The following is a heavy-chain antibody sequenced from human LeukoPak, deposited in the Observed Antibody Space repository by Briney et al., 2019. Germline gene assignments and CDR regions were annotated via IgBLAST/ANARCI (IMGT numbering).Heavy chain of an antibody. D-gene: IGHD2-2*01. Sequence: SETLSLTCTVSGGSISSSSYYWGWIRQPPGKGLEWIGSIYYSGSTYYNPSLKSRVTISVDTSKNQFSLKLSSVTAADTAVYYCARQRYCSSTSCSYGDWFDPCGQGTLVTVSS. CDR1: GGSISSSSYY. CDR3: ARQRYCSSTSCSYGDWFDP. V-gene: IGHV4-39*01. CDR2: IYYSGST. J-gene: IGHJ5*02.